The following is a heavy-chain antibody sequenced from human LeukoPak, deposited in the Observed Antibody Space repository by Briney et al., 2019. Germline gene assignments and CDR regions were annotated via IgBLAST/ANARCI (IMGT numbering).Heavy chain of an antibody. CDR2: ISHDVNNK. CDR3: ARDVYELLLGYYAYHFDF. J-gene: IGHJ4*02. D-gene: IGHD3-3*01. V-gene: IGHV3-30-3*01. CDR1: GFTFSSSA. Sequence: GKSLRFSCAASGFTFSSSAMNWVGQAPGKGLEWVAVISHDVNNKYYTDSVKGRFTISRDNSKNTLYLQMNSLRAEDTAVYYCARDVYELLLGYYAYHFDFWGREPRVTVSS.